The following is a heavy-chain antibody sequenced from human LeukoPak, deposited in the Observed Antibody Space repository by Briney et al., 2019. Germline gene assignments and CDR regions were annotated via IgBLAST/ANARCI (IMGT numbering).Heavy chain of an antibody. Sequence: PSETLSLTCAVYGGSFSGYYGSWIRQPPGKGLEWIGEINHSGSTNYNPSLKSRVTISVDTSKNQFSLKLSSVTAADTAVYYCARGLYYYDSSGYYSPVDYWGQGTLVTVSS. CDR3: ARGLYYYDSSGYYSPVDY. CDR1: GGSFSGYY. V-gene: IGHV4-34*01. J-gene: IGHJ4*02. CDR2: INHSGST. D-gene: IGHD3-22*01.